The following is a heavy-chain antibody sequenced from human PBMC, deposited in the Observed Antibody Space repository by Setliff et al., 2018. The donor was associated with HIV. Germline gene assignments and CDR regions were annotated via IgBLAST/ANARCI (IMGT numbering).Heavy chain of an antibody. CDR3: ATSSSWSTFDY. J-gene: IGHJ4*02. Sequence: PSETLSLTCSVFGGSVSSGSYYCSWIRQAAGKGLEWIGHIYTSGTTNYNPSLKSRLNISVDTSKNQVSLKASSVTAADTAVYYCATSSSWSTFDYWGQGTLVTVSS. V-gene: IGHV4-61*09. CDR1: GGSVSSGSYY. D-gene: IGHD6-13*01. CDR2: IYTSGTT.